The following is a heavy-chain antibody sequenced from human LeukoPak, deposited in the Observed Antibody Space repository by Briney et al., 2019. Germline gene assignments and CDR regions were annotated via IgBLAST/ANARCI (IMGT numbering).Heavy chain of an antibody. V-gene: IGHV3-53*01. D-gene: IGHD3-10*01. Sequence: GGSLRLSCAASGFTVSSNYMSWVRQAPGKGLEWVSVIYSGGSTYYADSVKGRVTISRDNSKNTLYLQMNSLRAEDPAVYYCARVRGITMVRGVINPYYFDYWGQGTLVTVSS. J-gene: IGHJ4*02. CDR2: IYSGGST. CDR1: GFTVSSNY. CDR3: ARVRGITMVRGVINPYYFDY.